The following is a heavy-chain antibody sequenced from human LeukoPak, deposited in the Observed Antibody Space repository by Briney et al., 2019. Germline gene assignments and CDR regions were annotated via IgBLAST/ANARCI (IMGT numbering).Heavy chain of an antibody. CDR1: GFTFRHYA. J-gene: IGHJ4*02. V-gene: IGHV3-23*01. D-gene: IGHD6-19*01. CDR3: ARKAVATAGITLDN. CDR2: ISHADDNI. Sequence: GGSLRLSCIASGFTFRHYAMTWLHEAPGKGLDGVSHISHADDNIFYADSVRGRFTLSRDSSKNTLYLQMNSLRAEDTATYYCARKAVATAGITLDNWGQGTVVTVSS.